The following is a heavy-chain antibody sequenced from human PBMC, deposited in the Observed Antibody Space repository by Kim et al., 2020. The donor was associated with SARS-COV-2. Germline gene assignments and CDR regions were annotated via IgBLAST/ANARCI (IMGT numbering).Heavy chain of an antibody. CDR1: GYTFTSYA. CDR3: ARNNYDILTGYYKRTGYFDY. CDR2: INAGNGNP. Sequence: ASVKVSCKASGYTFTSYAMHWVRQAPGQRLERMGWINAGNGNPKYSQKFHGRATITRDTSASTAYMELSSLRSEDTAVYYCARNNYDILTGYYKRTGYFDYWGQGTLVNVST. J-gene: IGHJ4*02. D-gene: IGHD3-9*01. V-gene: IGHV1-3*01.